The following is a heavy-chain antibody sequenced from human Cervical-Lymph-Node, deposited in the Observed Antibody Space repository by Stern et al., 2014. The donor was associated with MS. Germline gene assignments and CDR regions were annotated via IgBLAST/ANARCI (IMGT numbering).Heavy chain of an antibody. V-gene: IGHV3-30-3*01. J-gene: IGHJ4*02. CDR3: ARGGRGVGLEY. D-gene: IGHD3-10*01. CDR2: VSYDGTQR. Sequence: VQLLESGGGVVQPGRSLSLSCVVSGFTFSTYAMHWVRQAPGQGLEWVAFVSYDGTQRNSTDSVKARFTISRDNSKNTLYLHMNSLRDEDTAVYFCARGGRGVGLEYWGQGALVTVSS. CDR1: GFTFSTYA.